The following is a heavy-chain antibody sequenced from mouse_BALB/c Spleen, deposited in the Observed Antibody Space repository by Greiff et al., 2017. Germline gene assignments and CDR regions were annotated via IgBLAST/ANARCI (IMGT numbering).Heavy chain of an antibody. CDR2: IDPENGNT. CDR1: GFNIKDYY. V-gene: IGHV14-1*02. Sequence: EVQLQQSGAELVRPGALVKLSCKASGFNIKDYYMHWVKQRPEQGLEWIGWIDPENGNTIYDPKFQGKASITADTSSNTAYLQLSSLTSEDTAVYYCARRGYDILSKGYWGQGTSVTVSS. J-gene: IGHJ4*01. CDR3: ARRGYDILSKGY. D-gene: IGHD2-3*01.